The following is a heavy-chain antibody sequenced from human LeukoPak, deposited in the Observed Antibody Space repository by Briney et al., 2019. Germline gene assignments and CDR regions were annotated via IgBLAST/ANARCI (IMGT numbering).Heavy chain of an antibody. V-gene: IGHV1-46*01. Sequence: ASVKVSCKASGYTFTSYYMHWVRQAPGRGLEWMGIINPSGGSTSYAQKFQGRVTMTRDTSTSTVYMELSSLRSEDTAVYYCARAREFTVTKNWFDPWGQGTLVTVSS. D-gene: IGHD4-17*01. J-gene: IGHJ5*02. CDR3: ARAREFTVTKNWFDP. CDR2: INPSGGST. CDR1: GYTFTSYY.